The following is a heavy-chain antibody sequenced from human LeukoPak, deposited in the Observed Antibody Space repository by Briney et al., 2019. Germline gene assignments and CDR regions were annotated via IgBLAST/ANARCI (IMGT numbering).Heavy chain of an antibody. CDR2: ISVGNGNT. V-gene: IGHV1-3*01. J-gene: IGHJ4*02. D-gene: IGHD1-26*01. CDR1: GYTFTTYA. CDR3: ARDWGYWALDY. Sequence: ASVKVSCKASGYTFTTYAMHWVRQAPGQRLEWMGWISVGNGNTKYSQKFQGRVTMTRDTSASTGYMELSSLRSEDTAVYYCARDWGYWALDYWGQGTLDTVSS.